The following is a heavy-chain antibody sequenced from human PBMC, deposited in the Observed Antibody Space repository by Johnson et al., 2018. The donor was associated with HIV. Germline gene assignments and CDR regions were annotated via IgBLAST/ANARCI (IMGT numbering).Heavy chain of an antibody. J-gene: IGHJ3*02. D-gene: IGHD2-2*01. CDR2: IYSGGST. CDR1: GFPFSTYA. V-gene: IGHV3-66*01. Sequence: VQLVESGGGLVQPGGSLRLSCVASGFPFSTYAIHWVRQAPGKGLEWVSIIYSGGSTYYADSVKGRFTISRDNSKNTLYLQMNSLRAEDTAVYYCARSGYCTTSSCTDDAFDMWGQGTMVTVSS. CDR3: ARSGYCTTSSCTDDAFDM.